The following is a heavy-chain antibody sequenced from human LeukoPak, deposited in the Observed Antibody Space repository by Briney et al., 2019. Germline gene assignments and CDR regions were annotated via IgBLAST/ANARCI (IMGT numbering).Heavy chain of an antibody. CDR2: IYYSGGT. V-gene: IGHV4-59*01. Sequence: SETLSLTCTVSGGSISSYYWSWIRQPPGKGLEWIGYIYYSGGTNYNPSLKSRVTISVDTSKNQFSLKLSSVTAADTAVYYCARGATRWDFQHWGQGTLVTVSS. J-gene: IGHJ1*01. CDR1: GGSISSYY. CDR3: ARGATRWDFQH. D-gene: IGHD4-23*01.